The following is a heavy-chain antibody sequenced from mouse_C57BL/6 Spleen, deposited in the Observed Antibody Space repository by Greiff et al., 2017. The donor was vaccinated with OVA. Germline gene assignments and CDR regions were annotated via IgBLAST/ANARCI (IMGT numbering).Heavy chain of an antibody. V-gene: IGHV1-26*01. J-gene: IGHJ3*01. D-gene: IGHD3-2*02. CDR2: INPNNGGT. CDR3: ARPGYVAWFAY. CDR1: GYTFTDYY. Sequence: EVQLQQSGPELVKPGASVKISCKASGYTFTDYYMNWVKQSHGKSLEWIGDINPNNGGTSYNQKFKGKVTLTVDKSSSTAYMELRSLTSEDSAVYYCARPGYVAWFAYWGKGTLVTVSA.